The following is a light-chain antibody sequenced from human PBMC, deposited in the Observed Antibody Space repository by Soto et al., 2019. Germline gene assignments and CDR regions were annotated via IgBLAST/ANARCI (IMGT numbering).Light chain of an antibody. CDR3: FSYTANDNWV. V-gene: IGLV2-11*01. CDR1: NSDVGRYNS. CDR2: AVR. J-gene: IGLJ3*02. Sequence: ALTQPHSVSGSPGQSVTISCTGTNSDVGRYNSVSWYQQLPGKAPKIIISAVRQRPSGVPDRFSGSKSGNTASLTISGLQADDEADYFCFSYTANDNWVFGGGTQLTVL.